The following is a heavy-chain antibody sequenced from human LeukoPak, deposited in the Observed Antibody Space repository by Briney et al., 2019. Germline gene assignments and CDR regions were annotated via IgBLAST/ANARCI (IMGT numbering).Heavy chain of an antibody. V-gene: IGHV3-23*01. D-gene: IGHD3-10*01. J-gene: IGHJ5*02. CDR1: GFTLRKYG. CDR3: AKDSTISMVRGIRRFDP. CDR2: ISGSGNGT. Sequence: GGSLRLSCAASGFTLRKYGMSWLRQAPGKGLEWVSEISGSGNGTEYADSVKGRFSVSRDNSKNNLFLQMNSLRAEDKAVYFCAKDSTISMVRGIRRFDPWGQGTLVIVSS.